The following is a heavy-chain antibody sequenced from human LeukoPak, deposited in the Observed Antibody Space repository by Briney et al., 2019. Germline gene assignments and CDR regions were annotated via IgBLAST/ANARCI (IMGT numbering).Heavy chain of an antibody. J-gene: IGHJ4*02. Sequence: SGGSLRLSCAASGFTFSSHWMSWVRQAPGKGLEWVANIKQDGSEKYYVDSVKGRFTISRDNAKNSLYLQMNSLRAEDTAVYYCARAHGTGAYYFDYWGQGTLVTVSS. CDR2: IKQDGSEK. V-gene: IGHV3-7*01. CDR3: ARAHGTGAYYFDY. CDR1: GFTFSSHW. D-gene: IGHD3-10*01.